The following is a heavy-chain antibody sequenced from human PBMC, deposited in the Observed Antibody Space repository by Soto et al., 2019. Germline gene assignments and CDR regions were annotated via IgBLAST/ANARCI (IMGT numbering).Heavy chain of an antibody. CDR3: ATVPPRIVVVFAEFTT. CDR1: GTSISSTFW. D-gene: IGHD2-21*01. CDR2: IYHTGIT. J-gene: IGHJ4*02. Sequence: SETLSLTCTVSGTSISSTFWWAWVRQSPGKGLEWIGEIYHTGITKYNPSLKSRVSMSVDKANNQFSLELRSLTAADTAVYYCATVPPRIVVVFAEFTTWGQGALVTVSS. V-gene: IGHV4-4*02.